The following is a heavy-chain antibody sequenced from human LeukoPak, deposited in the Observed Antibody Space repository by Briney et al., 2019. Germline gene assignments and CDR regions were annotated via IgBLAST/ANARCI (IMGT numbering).Heavy chain of an antibody. D-gene: IGHD2-2*01. J-gene: IGHJ5*02. CDR1: GGSISSGSYY. Sequence: SETLSLTCTVSGGSISSGSYYWSWIRQPAGKGLEWIGRIYTSGSTNYNPSLKSRVTISVDTSKNQFSLKLSSVTAADTAVYYCARGHIVVVPAATPYNWFDPWGQGTLVTVSS. V-gene: IGHV4-61*02. CDR2: IYTSGST. CDR3: ARGHIVVVPAATPYNWFDP.